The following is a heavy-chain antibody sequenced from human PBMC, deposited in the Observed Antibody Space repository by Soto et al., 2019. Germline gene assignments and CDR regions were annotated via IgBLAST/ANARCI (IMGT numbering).Heavy chain of an antibody. CDR1: GFTFSSYW. D-gene: IGHD3-16*02. Sequence: VQLVESGGGLVQPGGSLRLSCAASGFTFSSYWMSWVRQAPGKGLEWVANIKQDGSEKYYVDSVKGRFTISRDNAKNSLYLQMNSLRAEDTAVYYCARGKNGYDYIWGSYRLWGQGTMVTVSS. CDR3: ARGKNGYDYIWGSYRL. CDR2: IKQDGSEK. V-gene: IGHV3-7*01. J-gene: IGHJ3*01.